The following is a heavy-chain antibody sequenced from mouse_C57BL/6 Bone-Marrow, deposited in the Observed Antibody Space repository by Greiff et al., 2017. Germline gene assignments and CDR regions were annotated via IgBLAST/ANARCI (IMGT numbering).Heavy chain of an antibody. Sequence: VQLQQSGPELVKPGASVKISCKASGYTFTDYYMNWVKQSHGKSLEWIGDINPNNGVTSYNQKFKGKATLTVDKYSSTAYMELRSLTSEDSAVYYCAREVLLPARDYWGQGTSVTVSS. D-gene: IGHD2-10*01. CDR1: GYTFTDYY. CDR2: INPNNGVT. CDR3: AREVLLPARDY. J-gene: IGHJ4*01. V-gene: IGHV1-26*01.